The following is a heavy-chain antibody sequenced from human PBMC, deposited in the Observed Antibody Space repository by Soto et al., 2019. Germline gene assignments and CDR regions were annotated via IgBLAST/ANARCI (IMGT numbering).Heavy chain of an antibody. CDR1: GSSFTSYW. Sequence: GESLNISCKGSGSSFTSYWIGWVRQMHGKGREWMGILYPGDSDSRYIPSFQGQVTISDDKSISTAYLQWSSLKASDTAMYYCARHAGADFGVVITYYYGMDVWGQGTRGTVSS. D-gene: IGHD3-3*01. CDR3: ARHAGADFGVVITYYYGMDV. J-gene: IGHJ6*02. V-gene: IGHV5-51*01. CDR2: LYPGDSDS.